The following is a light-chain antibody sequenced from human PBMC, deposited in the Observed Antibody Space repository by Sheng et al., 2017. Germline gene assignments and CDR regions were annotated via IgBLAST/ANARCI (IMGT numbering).Light chain of an antibody. CDR1: QSVGSN. J-gene: IGKJ4*01. CDR3: QQYENWPPT. Sequence: ETVMTQSPATLSVSPGERATLSCRASQSVGSNLAWYQQKSGQAPRLLIYGASTRATDIPARFSGSVSGTEFTFTVSSLQSEDFAVYYCQQYENWPPTFGGGTKVEIK. CDR2: GAS. V-gene: IGKV3-15*01.